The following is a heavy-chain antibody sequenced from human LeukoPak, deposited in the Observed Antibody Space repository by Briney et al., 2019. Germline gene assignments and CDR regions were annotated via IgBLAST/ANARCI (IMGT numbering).Heavy chain of an antibody. Sequence: SETLSLTCAVFGGSFDGYYWSWIRQPPGKGLEWIGEITYDGSTNYNPSLKSRVTISVDTSKNQFSLKLSSVTAADTALYYCAKHYMGSSYNHGLDCWGQGTLVTVSS. CDR1: GGSFDGYY. CDR3: AKHYMGSSYNHGLDC. V-gene: IGHV4-34*01. D-gene: IGHD3-10*01. CDR2: ITYDGST. J-gene: IGHJ4*02.